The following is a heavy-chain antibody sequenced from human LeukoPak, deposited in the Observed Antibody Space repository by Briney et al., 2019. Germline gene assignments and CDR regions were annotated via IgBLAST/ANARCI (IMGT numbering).Heavy chain of an antibody. CDR3: ARDMTGGIWARATSFDH. J-gene: IGHJ4*02. Sequence: ASVKVSCKTSGYTFSAFYIHWVRQAPGQGPEWMGWINPDSGGSEYGQKFQGRVTFTSDTSSTTVYMEVRSLKSDDTAVYYCARDMTGGIWARATSFDHWGQGTLVTVSS. V-gene: IGHV1-2*02. CDR2: INPDSGGS. D-gene: IGHD1-14*01. CDR1: GYTFSAFY.